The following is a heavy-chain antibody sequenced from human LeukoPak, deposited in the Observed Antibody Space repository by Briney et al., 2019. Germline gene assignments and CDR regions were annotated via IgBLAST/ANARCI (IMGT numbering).Heavy chain of an antibody. J-gene: IGHJ5*02. D-gene: IGHD4-11*01. V-gene: IGHV3-74*01. CDR2: INVEGTRT. CDR3: ARSMGGSNDL. CDR1: GFTFSNYW. Sequence: PGGSLRLSCAGSGFTFSNYWVHWVRQAPGKGLVWVSRINVEGTRTDYADSVRGRFTISRDNAKNTLYPQMNSLTAEDTAIYYCARSMGGSNDLWGQGTLVSVSS.